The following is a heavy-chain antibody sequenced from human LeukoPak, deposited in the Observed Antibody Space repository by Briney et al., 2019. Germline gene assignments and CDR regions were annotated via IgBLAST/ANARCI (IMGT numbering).Heavy chain of an antibody. Sequence: SETLSLTCTVSGGSISSSSYYWGWIRQPAGKGLEWIGRIYKSGSTNYNPSLKSRVTMSVDTSKNQFSLKLSSVTAADTAVYYCARARYYYDSSGYFGFDPWGQGTLVTVSS. D-gene: IGHD3-22*01. CDR1: GGSISSSSYY. V-gene: IGHV4-61*02. CDR3: ARARYYYDSSGYFGFDP. CDR2: IYKSGST. J-gene: IGHJ5*02.